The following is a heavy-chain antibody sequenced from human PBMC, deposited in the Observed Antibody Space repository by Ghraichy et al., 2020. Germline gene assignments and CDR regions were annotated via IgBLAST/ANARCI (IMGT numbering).Heavy chain of an antibody. J-gene: IGHJ5*02. CDR1: GFAFSIYW. V-gene: IGHV3-7*01. Sequence: GESLRLSCAASGFAFSIYWMTWVRQAPGKGLEWVANIKPDGNERYYVESVKGRFTISRDNAENSVFLRMNSLRVDDTALYYCARAHRSTYGTGWDLLDLWGQGVLVTVSS. CDR3: ARAHRSTYGTGWDLLDL. CDR2: IKPDGNER. D-gene: IGHD6-19*01.